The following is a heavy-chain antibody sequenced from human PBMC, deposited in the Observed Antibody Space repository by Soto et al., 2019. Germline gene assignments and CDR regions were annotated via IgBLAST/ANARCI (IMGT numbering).Heavy chain of an antibody. J-gene: IGHJ4*02. CDR2: IYWDDDK. Sequence: QITLKESGPTLVKPTQTLTLTCTFSGFSLSTSGVGVGWIRQPPGKALEWLALIYWDDDKRYSPSLESRLTIIKDTSKNHVVLTMANMDLVDTATYYCAHIGPYYSGSYYFDYWGQGTLVTVSS. V-gene: IGHV2-5*02. D-gene: IGHD3-10*01. CDR3: AHIGPYYSGSYYFDY. CDR1: GFSLSTSGVG.